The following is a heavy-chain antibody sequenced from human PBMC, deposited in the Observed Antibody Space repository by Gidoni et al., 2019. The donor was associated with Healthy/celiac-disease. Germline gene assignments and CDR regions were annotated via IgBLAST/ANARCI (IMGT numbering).Heavy chain of an antibody. Sequence: EVQLVESGGGLVKPGGSLSLSCAASGFTCSNAWMSWVRQAPGKGLEWVGRIKSKTDGGTTDYAAPVKGRFTISRDDSKNTLYLQMNSLKTEDTAVYYCTTREYSGSYSDYWGQGTLVTVSS. CDR2: IKSKTDGGTT. J-gene: IGHJ4*02. D-gene: IGHD1-26*01. V-gene: IGHV3-15*01. CDR1: GFTCSNAW. CDR3: TTREYSGSYSDY.